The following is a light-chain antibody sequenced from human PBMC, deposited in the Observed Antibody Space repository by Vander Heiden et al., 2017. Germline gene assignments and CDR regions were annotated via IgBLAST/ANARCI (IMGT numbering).Light chain of an antibody. Sequence: QSVLTQPPSASGTPGQRVTISCSGSHSNIGSNTLNWYQQLPGTAPNLLIYSNNQRPSGVPDRFSGSKSGTSASLAISGLQSEDEADYYCAAWDDSLNGWVFGGGTKLTVL. J-gene: IGLJ3*02. CDR2: SNN. CDR1: HSNIGSNT. V-gene: IGLV1-44*01. CDR3: AAWDDSLNGWV.